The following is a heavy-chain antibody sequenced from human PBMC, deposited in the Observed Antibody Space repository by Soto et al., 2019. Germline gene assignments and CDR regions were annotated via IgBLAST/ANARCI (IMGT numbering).Heavy chain of an antibody. D-gene: IGHD3-22*01. CDR1: GGTFSSYS. Sequence: SVKVSCKASGGTFSSYSISWVRQAPGQGLEWMGGIIPIFGTANYAQKFQGRVTITADESTSTAYMELSSLRSEDTAVYYCARHLSYYYDSSGYYPRGAFDIWGQGTMVTVSS. CDR2: IIPIFGTA. CDR3: ARHLSYYYDSSGYYPRGAFDI. V-gene: IGHV1-69*13. J-gene: IGHJ3*02.